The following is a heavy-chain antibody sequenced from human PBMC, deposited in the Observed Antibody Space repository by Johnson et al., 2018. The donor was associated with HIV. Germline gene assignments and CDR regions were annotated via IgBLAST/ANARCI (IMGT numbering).Heavy chain of an antibody. V-gene: IGHV3-33*06. CDR3: AKPLVGATRDDAFDV. CDR1: GFTFSSYG. D-gene: IGHD1-26*01. CDR2: IWYDGSNK. Sequence: QVQLVESGGGVVQPGRSLRLSCAAPGFTFSSYGMHWVRQAPGKGLEWVAVIWYDGSNKYYADSVKGRFTISRDNSKNTLYLQMNSLSAEDTAVYYCAKPLVGATRDDAFDVWGQGTMVTVSS. J-gene: IGHJ3*01.